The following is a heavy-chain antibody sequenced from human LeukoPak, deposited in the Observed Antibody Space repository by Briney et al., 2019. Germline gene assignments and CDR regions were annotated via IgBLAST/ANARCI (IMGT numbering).Heavy chain of an antibody. CDR3: AKDAIQLWFRWYFDL. CDR1: GFTFSSYA. V-gene: IGHV3-23*01. Sequence: GGSLRLSCAASGFTFSSYAMSWVREAPGKGLGWVSAISGSGGSTYYAGSVKGRFTISRDNSKNTLYLQMNSLRAEDTAVYYCAKDAIQLWFRWYFDLWGRGTLVTVSS. CDR2: ISGSGGST. J-gene: IGHJ2*01. D-gene: IGHD5-18*01.